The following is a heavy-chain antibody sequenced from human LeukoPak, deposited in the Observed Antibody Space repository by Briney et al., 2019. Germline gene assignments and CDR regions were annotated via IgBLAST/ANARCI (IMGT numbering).Heavy chain of an antibody. J-gene: IGHJ4*02. CDR1: GFTFSGYG. CDR2: ISGIGSSTI. CDR3: ARMVVVCFDY. V-gene: IGHV3-48*04. D-gene: IGHD3-22*01. Sequence: GGSLRLSCEASGFTFSGYGMNWVRQAPGKGLEWISYISGIGSSTIYYAESVRGRLTVSRDNTQNSLFLQMDSLRAEDTAVYYCARMVVVCFDYWGQGTLVTVSS.